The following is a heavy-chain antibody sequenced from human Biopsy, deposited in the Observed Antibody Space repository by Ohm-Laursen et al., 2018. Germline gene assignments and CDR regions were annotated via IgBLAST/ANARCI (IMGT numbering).Heavy chain of an antibody. V-gene: IGHV1-2*02. J-gene: IGHJ4*02. D-gene: IGHD6-19*01. Sequence: ASVKVSCTASGYTFTDYYMHWARQAPGQGLEWMGWINPNSGGTNYAQKFQGRVTMTRDTSISTAYMDLSGLRSDDPAVYYCTRDRCITVAGTLGFNFDYWGQGTLVTVSS. CDR2: INPNSGGT. CDR1: GYTFTDYY. CDR3: TRDRCITVAGTLGFNFDY.